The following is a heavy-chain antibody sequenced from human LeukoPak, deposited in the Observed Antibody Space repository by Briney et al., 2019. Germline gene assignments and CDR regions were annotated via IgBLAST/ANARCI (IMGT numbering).Heavy chain of an antibody. Sequence: GGSLRLSCAASGFTFSSYGMHWVRQAPGKGLEWVAVIWYDGSNKYYADSVKGRFTISRDNSKNTLYLQMDSLRAEDTAVYYCARDPPYCSGGSCYWRGYFDLWGRGTLVTVSS. CDR1: GFTFSSYG. CDR2: IWYDGSNK. J-gene: IGHJ2*01. D-gene: IGHD2-15*01. CDR3: ARDPPYCSGGSCYWRGYFDL. V-gene: IGHV3-33*01.